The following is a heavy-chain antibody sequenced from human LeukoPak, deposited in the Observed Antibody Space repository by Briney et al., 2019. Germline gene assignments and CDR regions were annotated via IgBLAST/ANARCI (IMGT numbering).Heavy chain of an antibody. CDR2: IIPIFGTA. J-gene: IGHJ4*02. V-gene: IGHV1-69*13. D-gene: IGHD5-12*01. CDR1: GYTFTSYG. Sequence: SVKVSCKASGYTFTSYGISWVRQAPGQGLEWMGGIIPIFGTANYAQKFQGRVTITADESTSTAYMELSSLRSEDTAVYYCARAGHSGYDGARFFDYWGQGTLVTVSS. CDR3: ARAGHSGYDGARFFDY.